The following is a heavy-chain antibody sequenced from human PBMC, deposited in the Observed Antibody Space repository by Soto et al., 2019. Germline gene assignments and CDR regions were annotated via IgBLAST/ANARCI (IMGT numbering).Heavy chain of an antibody. CDR3: ARGLNYVVY. CDR2: INQSGST. CDR1: GGSFRGYY. D-gene: IGHD3-16*01. J-gene: IGHJ4*02. Sequence: PSETLSLTCAVYGGSFRGYYCSWLRQPPGKGLEWIGEINQSGSTNYNPSLKSRVTISIDTSKNQFSLKVSSVTAADTAVYYCARGLNYVVYWGQGTLVTVSS. V-gene: IGHV4-34*01.